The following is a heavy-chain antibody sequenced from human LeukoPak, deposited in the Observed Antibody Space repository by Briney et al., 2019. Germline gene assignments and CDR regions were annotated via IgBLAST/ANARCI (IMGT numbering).Heavy chain of an antibody. CDR3: ARHDAIAVVALDY. CDR1: GGACSGYY. D-gene: IGHD6-19*01. Sequence: SETLSLTCAVYGGACSGYYWSWIRQPPGKGLEWIGEINHSGSTNYNPSLKSRVTISVDTSKNQFSLKLSSVTAADTAVYYCARHDAIAVVALDYWGQGTLVTVSS. J-gene: IGHJ4*02. V-gene: IGHV4-34*01. CDR2: INHSGST.